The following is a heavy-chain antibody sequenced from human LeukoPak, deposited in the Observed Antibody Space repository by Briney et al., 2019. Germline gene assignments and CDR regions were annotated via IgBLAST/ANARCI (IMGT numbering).Heavy chain of an antibody. D-gene: IGHD3-10*01. CDR1: GFTFSSYW. V-gene: IGHV3-7*01. CDR3: ARDSEGSYYNNPPYYYYGMDV. Sequence: PGGSLRLSCAASGFTFSSYWMSWVRQAPGKGLEWVANIKQDGSEKYYVDSVKGRFTISRDNSKNTLYLQMNSLRAEDTAVYYCARDSEGSYYNNPPYYYYGMDVWGQGTTVTVSS. J-gene: IGHJ6*02. CDR2: IKQDGSEK.